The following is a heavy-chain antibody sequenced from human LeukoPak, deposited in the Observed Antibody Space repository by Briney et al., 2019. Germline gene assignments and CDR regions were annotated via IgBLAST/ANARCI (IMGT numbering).Heavy chain of an antibody. D-gene: IGHD3-10*01. V-gene: IGHV3-7*01. CDR3: AWYGVTHGLDV. J-gene: IGHJ6*02. Sequence: GGSLRLSCAASGFSLSNYWMSWVRQAPGKGLEWVANINQDGSDKYYVDSVMGRFTISKDNAKNSVYLQMNSLRPEDTAIYYCAWYGVTHGLDVWGQGTTVTVS. CDR1: GFSLSNYW. CDR2: INQDGSDK.